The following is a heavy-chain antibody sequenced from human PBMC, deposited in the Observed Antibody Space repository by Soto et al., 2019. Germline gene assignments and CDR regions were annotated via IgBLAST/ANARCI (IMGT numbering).Heavy chain of an antibody. D-gene: IGHD3-9*01. J-gene: IGHJ4*02. CDR1: GGSFSGYY. Sequence: PSETLSLTCAVYGGSFSGYYWSWIRQPPGKGLEWIGEINHGGSTNYNPSLKSRVTISVDTSKNQFSLKLSSVTAADTAVYYCARGNNYDILTGYLPYYFDYWGQGTLVTVSS. CDR3: ARGNNYDILTGYLPYYFDY. CDR2: INHGGST. V-gene: IGHV4-34*01.